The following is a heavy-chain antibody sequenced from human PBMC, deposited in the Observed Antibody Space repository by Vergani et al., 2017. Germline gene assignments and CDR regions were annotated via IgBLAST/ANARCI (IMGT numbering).Heavy chain of an antibody. J-gene: IGHJ4*02. CDR2: INPNSGGT. Sequence: QVQLVQSGAEVKKPGSSVKVSCKASGGTFTGYYMHWVRQAPGQGLEWMGWINPNSGGTNYAQKFQGRVTMTRDTSISTAYMELSRLRSDDTAVYYCARRRRYYYDSSGPSDYWGQGTLVTVSS. D-gene: IGHD3-22*01. CDR1: GGTFTGYY. CDR3: ARRRRYYYDSSGPSDY. V-gene: IGHV1-2*02.